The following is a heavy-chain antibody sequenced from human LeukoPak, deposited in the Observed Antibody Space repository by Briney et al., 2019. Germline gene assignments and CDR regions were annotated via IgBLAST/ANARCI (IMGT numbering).Heavy chain of an antibody. V-gene: IGHV3-11*04. J-gene: IGHJ4*02. CDR1: GFTFSDDY. CDR3: ARVGIRFLEQYYFDY. CDR2: ISGSGNII. Sequence: GGSLRLSCAASGFTFSDDYMSWIRQTPGEGLEWVSYISGSGNIIYYADSVKDRFTISRDNAKNSLYLQMNSLIAEDTAVYYCARVGIRFLEQYYFDYWGQGTLVTVSS. D-gene: IGHD3-3*01.